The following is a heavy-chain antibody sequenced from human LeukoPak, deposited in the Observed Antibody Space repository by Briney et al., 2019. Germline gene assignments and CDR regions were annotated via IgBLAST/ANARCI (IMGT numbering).Heavy chain of an antibody. CDR2: INPNRGGT. CDR3: AREGMVAPFY. J-gene: IGHJ4*02. CDR1: GYTFSNYY. D-gene: IGHD2-8*01. V-gene: IGHV1-2*02. Sequence: ASVKVSCKASGYTFSNYYIHWVRQAPGHGLEWMGWINPNRGGTDYAQKFQGRVTMTRDTSISTAYMELSRLRSDDTAVYYCAREGMVAPFYWGQGTLVTVSS.